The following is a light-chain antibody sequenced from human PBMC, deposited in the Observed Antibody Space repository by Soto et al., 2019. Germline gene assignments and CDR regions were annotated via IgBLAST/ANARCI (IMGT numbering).Light chain of an antibody. CDR2: LGS. CDR3: MQTLQTPT. J-gene: IGKJ5*01. Sequence: DIVMTQSPLSLPVTPGGPASISCRSSQSLLHTNGYNYLDWYLQKPGQSPRLLIYLGSNRASGVPNRFSGSGPGADFTLKISRVEAEDVGIYYCMQTLQTPTFGQGTRLEIK. CDR1: QSLLHTNGYNY. V-gene: IGKV2-28*01.